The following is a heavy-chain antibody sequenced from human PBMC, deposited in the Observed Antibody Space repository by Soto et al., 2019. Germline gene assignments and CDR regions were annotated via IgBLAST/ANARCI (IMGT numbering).Heavy chain of an antibody. D-gene: IGHD2-2*01. CDR1: GYTFTSYG. CDR2: ISAYNGNT. Sequence: QVQLVQSGAEVKKPGASVKVSCKASGYTFTSYGIGWVRQAPGQGLEWMGWISAYNGNTNYAQKLQGRVTMTTDTSTSTAYMELRSLRSDDTAVYYCARGDIVVVPAAGDFKYYYYGMDVWGQGTTVTVSS. J-gene: IGHJ6*02. CDR3: ARGDIVVVPAAGDFKYYYYGMDV. V-gene: IGHV1-18*04.